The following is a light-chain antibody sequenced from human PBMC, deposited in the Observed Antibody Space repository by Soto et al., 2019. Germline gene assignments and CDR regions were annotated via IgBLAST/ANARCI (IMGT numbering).Light chain of an antibody. CDR3: QSYDSSLSGWV. CDR2: GNI. J-gene: IGLJ3*02. V-gene: IGLV1-40*01. Sequence: QSVLTQPPSVSGAPGQRVTISCTGSSSNIGGGYDVHWYQQLPGTAPKPLVYGNINRPSRVPDRFSGSKSDTSASLAITGLQAEDEADYYCQSYDSSLSGWVFGGGTKLTVL. CDR1: SSNIGGGYD.